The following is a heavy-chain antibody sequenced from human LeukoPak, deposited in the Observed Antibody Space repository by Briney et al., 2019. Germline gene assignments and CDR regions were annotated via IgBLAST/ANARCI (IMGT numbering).Heavy chain of an antibody. CDR2: IGVAGDT. J-gene: IGHJ4*02. CDR3: AKAFDYDGLRGEGGSFDC. V-gene: IGHV3-13*01. CDR1: GFNFSKND. Sequence: GGSLRLSCVASGFNFSKNDMHWVRQTTERGLEWVSAIGVAGDTYYADPVKGRFTISRENGKNSAYLQMNSLRAGDTAVYFCAKAFDYDGLRGEGGSFDCWGQGALVTVSS. D-gene: IGHD4-23*01.